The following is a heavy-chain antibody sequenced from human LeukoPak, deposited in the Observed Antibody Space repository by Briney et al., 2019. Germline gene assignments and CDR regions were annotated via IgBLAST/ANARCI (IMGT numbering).Heavy chain of an antibody. CDR1: GYTFTSYY. V-gene: IGHV1-46*01. Sequence: ASVKVSCKASGYTFTSYYMHWVRQAPGQGLEWMGMINPSDVSTSYAQKFQGRVTMTRDMSTTTVYMELTSLRAEDTAVYYCAKAGVAARGFDYWGQGTLVTVSS. CDR3: AKAGVAARGFDY. J-gene: IGHJ4*02. CDR2: INPSDVST. D-gene: IGHD6-6*01.